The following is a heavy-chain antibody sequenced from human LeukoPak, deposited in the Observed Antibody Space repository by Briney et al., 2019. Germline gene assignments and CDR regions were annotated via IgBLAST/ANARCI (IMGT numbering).Heavy chain of an antibody. CDR1: GFTFSDYY. CDR3: ARVLGYCSSTSCADYYYYYYMDV. J-gene: IGHJ6*03. V-gene: IGHV3-11*01. D-gene: IGHD2-2*01. Sequence: GGSLRLSCAASGFTFSDYYMSWIRQAPGKGLEWVSYISSSGSTIYYADSVKGRFTISRDNAKNSLYLQMNSLRAEDTAVYYCARVLGYCSSTSCADYYYYYYMDVWGKGTTVTISS. CDR2: ISSSGSTI.